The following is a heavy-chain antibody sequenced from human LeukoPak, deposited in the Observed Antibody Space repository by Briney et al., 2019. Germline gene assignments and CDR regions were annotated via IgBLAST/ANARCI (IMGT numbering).Heavy chain of an antibody. CDR1: GFTFSSYW. V-gene: IGHV3-7*03. D-gene: IGHD1-26*01. J-gene: IGHJ4*02. CDR2: INKDGGEK. Sequence: GGSLRLSCAASGFTFSSYWMSWVRQAPGKGLEWVANINKDGGEKYYVDSVKGRFTISRDNAKNSLYLQMNSLRADDTAVYYCVKNSPPRYSGSPPAYWGQGTLVTVSS. CDR3: VKNSPPRYSGSPPAY.